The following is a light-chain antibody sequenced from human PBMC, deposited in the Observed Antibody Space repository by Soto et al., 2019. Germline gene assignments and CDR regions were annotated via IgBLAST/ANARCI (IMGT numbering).Light chain of an antibody. CDR1: SSDVGGYNY. CDR3: CSYAASYMV. Sequence: QSALTQPRSVSGSPGQSVTISCTGTSSDVGGYNYVSWYQQHPGKAPKLMIFDVSKRPSGVPDRFSGSKSGNTASLTISGLQAEDEADYYFCSYAASYMVFGGGTKLTVL. J-gene: IGLJ2*01. V-gene: IGLV2-11*01. CDR2: DVS.